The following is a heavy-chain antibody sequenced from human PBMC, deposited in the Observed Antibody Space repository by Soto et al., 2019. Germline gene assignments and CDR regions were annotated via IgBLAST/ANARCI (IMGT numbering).Heavy chain of an antibody. CDR3: AGSFKYGSGTFDALDV. CDR2: IIPRFGTT. J-gene: IGHJ3*01. Sequence: QVLLVQSGTEVKKPGSSVKVSCQASGGTSSDYALTCVRQAPGQGLEWMGGIIPRFGTTNYAQRFQGRVSITADESSSTAYMELSSLKSEDTAVYYCAGSFKYGSGTFDALDVWGHGTMVMVSS. V-gene: IGHV1-69*01. D-gene: IGHD3-10*01. CDR1: GGTSSDYA.